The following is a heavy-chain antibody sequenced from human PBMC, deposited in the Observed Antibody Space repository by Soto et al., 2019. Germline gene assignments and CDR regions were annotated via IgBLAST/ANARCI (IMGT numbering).Heavy chain of an antibody. CDR3: AKDKEEGYCSGGSCPGYFDY. CDR2: ISWNSGII. J-gene: IGHJ4*02. CDR1: GFTFDDYA. V-gene: IGHV3-9*01. D-gene: IGHD2-15*01. Sequence: EVQLVESGGGLVQPGRSLRLSCAASGFTFDDYAMHWVRQAPGKGLEWGSGISWNSGIIGYADSVKGRFTISRDNAKNSLYLQMNSLRAEDTALYYCAKDKEEGYCSGGSCPGYFDYWGQGTLVTVSS.